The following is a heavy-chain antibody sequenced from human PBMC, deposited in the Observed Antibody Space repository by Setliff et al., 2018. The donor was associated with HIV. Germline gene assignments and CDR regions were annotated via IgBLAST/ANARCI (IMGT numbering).Heavy chain of an antibody. CDR2: IYHSGST. V-gene: IGHV4-38-2*01. D-gene: IGHD4-4*01. J-gene: IGHJ4*02. Sequence: PSETLSLTCAVSGYSISSGYYWGWIRQPPGKGLEWIGSIYHSGSTYDSPSLKSRVTISVDTSKNQFSLKLSSVTAADTAVYFCARVRRDGNSFDDWGQGTLVTVSS. CDR1: GYSISSGYY. CDR3: ARVRRDGNSFDD.